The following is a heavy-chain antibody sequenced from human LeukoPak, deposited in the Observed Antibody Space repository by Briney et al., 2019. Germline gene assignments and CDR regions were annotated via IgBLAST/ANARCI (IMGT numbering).Heavy chain of an antibody. D-gene: IGHD4-23*01. CDR3: ARGEIGGNFDP. J-gene: IGHJ5*02. V-gene: IGHV1-3*01. Sequence: ASVKVSCKASGYTFTSYTIHWVRQAPGQRFEWMGWINAGNGNTKYSQKFQGRVTITRDTSASTAYMELSSLRSEDTAVYYCARGEIGGNFDPWGQGTLVTVSS. CDR2: INAGNGNT. CDR1: GYTFTSYT.